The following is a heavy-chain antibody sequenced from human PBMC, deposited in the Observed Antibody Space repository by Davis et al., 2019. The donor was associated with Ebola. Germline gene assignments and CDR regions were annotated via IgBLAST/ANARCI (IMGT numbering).Heavy chain of an antibody. Sequence: GESLKISCAASGFTFSSYSMNWVRQAPGKGLEWVSSISSSSSYIYYADSVKGRFTISRDNAKNSLYLQMNSLRAEDTAVYYCAQMGGIAAAGRQRGLSYYMDVWGKGTTVTVSS. D-gene: IGHD6-13*01. V-gene: IGHV3-21*01. CDR2: ISSSSSYI. J-gene: IGHJ6*03. CDR1: GFTFSSYS. CDR3: AQMGGIAAAGRQRGLSYYMDV.